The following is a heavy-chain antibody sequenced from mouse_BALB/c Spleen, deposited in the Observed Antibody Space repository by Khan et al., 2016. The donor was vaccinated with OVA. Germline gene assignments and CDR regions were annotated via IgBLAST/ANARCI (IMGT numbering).Heavy chain of an antibody. V-gene: IGHV5-17*02. CDR1: GFTFSGFG. CDR2: ISSDSNTI. Sequence: LVESGGGLVQTGGSRKLSCAASGFTFSGFGMHWVRQSPEKGLEWVAYISSDSNTIYYADTVKVRFTISRDNPKKTLYLQMTSLGSEDTAMYYCARTGYYYFDYWGQGTSLTVSS. CDR3: ARTGYYYFDY. D-gene: IGHD2-3*01. J-gene: IGHJ2*02.